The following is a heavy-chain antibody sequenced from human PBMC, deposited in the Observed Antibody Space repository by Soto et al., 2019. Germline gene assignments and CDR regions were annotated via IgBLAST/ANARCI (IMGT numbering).Heavy chain of an antibody. Sequence: QVQLVESGGGVVQPGRSLRLSCAASGFTFSSYGMHWVRQAPGKGLEWMAVIWYDGSNKYYADSVKGRFTISRDNSKNTVYLPMNSLRAEATAVYYCARGVGNYYYGMDVWGQGTTVTVCS. CDR3: ARGVGNYYYGMDV. V-gene: IGHV3-33*01. D-gene: IGHD1-26*01. J-gene: IGHJ6*02. CDR2: IWYDGSNK. CDR1: GFTFSSYG.